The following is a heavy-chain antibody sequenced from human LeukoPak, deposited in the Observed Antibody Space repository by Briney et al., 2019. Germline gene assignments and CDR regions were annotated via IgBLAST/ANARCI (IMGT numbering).Heavy chain of an antibody. J-gene: IGHJ4*02. CDR3: AKDPRWLQLPSHYFDY. Sequence: GGSLRLSCAASGFTFSSYGMHWVRQAPGKGLEWVAVIWYDGSNKYYADSVKGRFTISRDNSKNTLYLQMNSLRAEDTAVYYCAKDPRWLQLPSHYFDYWGQGTLVTVSS. CDR2: IWYDGSNK. CDR1: GFTFSSYG. V-gene: IGHV3-33*06. D-gene: IGHD5-24*01.